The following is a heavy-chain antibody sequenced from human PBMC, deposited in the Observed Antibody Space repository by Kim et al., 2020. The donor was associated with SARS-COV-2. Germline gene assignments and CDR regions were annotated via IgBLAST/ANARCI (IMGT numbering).Heavy chain of an antibody. CDR2: ISYDGSNK. J-gene: IGHJ4*02. Sequence: GGSLRLSCAASGFTFSSYGMHWVRQAPGKGLEWVAVISYDGSNKYYADSVKGRFTISRDNSKNTLYLQMNSLRAEDTAVYYCAKAPEMVRGDYLEIDYWGQGTLVTVSS. CDR1: GFTFSSYG. V-gene: IGHV3-30*18. CDR3: AKAPEMVRGDYLEIDY. D-gene: IGHD3-10*01.